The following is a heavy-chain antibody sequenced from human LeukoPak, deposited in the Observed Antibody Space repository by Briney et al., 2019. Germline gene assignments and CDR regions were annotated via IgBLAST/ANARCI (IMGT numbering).Heavy chain of an antibody. V-gene: IGHV3-23*01. D-gene: IGHD6-13*01. J-gene: IGHJ4*02. CDR1: GFTFSSYA. Sequence: SGGSLRLSCAVSGFTFSSYAMSWVRQAPGKGLEWVSTIIGSGGSTYYADSVKGRFTISRDNSKNTLYLQMNSLRAEDTAVYYCARAEIAAAFHDWGQGTLVTVSS. CDR3: ARAEIAAAFHD. CDR2: IIGSGGST.